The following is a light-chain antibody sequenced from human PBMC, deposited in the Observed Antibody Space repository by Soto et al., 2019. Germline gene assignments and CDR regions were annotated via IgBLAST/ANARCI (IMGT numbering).Light chain of an antibody. CDR2: GAS. V-gene: IGKV3D-20*02. Sequence: ALSPSPGTLSLSPGERATLSCRASQSVVSIYLAWYQQKPGQAPRLLIYGASSRATGIPDRFNGSGSGTDFTLTISRLEPADFAVYYCHQRQYWPPIAFGQGTRLEIK. J-gene: IGKJ5*01. CDR3: HQRQYWPPIA. CDR1: QSVVSIY.